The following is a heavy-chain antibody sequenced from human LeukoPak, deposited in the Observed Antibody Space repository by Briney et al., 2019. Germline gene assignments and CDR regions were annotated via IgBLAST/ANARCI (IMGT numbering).Heavy chain of an antibody. CDR3: ARGYCSSTSCSTRWFDP. CDR2: INPNSGGT. CDR1: GYTFTGYY. D-gene: IGHD2-2*01. Sequence: ASVKVSCKASGYTFTGYYMHWVRQAPGPGLEWMGWINPNSGGTNYAQKFQGRVTMTRDTPISTAYMELSRLRSDDTAVYYCARGYCSSTSCSTRWFDPWGQGTLVTVSS. J-gene: IGHJ5*02. V-gene: IGHV1-2*02.